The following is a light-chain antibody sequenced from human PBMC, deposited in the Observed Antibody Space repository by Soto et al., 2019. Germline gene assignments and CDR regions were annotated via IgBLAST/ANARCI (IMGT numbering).Light chain of an antibody. CDR1: QGFGNY. CDR2: AAS. Sequence: DIQMTQSPSSLSASVGDRVTITCRASQGFGNYLAWYQQKPGKVPKLLIYAASTLQSGVPSRFSGSGSGTDFTLTISSLQPEDVATYYCQKYNGAPFTFGPGTKVDIK. J-gene: IGKJ3*01. CDR3: QKYNGAPFT. V-gene: IGKV1-27*01.